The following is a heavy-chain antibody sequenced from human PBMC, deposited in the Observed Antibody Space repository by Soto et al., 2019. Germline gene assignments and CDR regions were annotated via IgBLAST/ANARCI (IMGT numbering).Heavy chain of an antibody. J-gene: IGHJ4*02. CDR1: GGSFSGYY. D-gene: IGHD2-2*01. Sequence: QVQLQQWGAGLLKPSETLSLTCAVYGGSFSGYYWSWIRQPPGKGLEWIGEINHSGSTNYNPSLKSRVTISVDTSKNQFSLKLSSVTAADTAVYYCARGSVVPAYFDYWGQGTLVTVSS. CDR3: ARGSVVPAYFDY. CDR2: INHSGST. V-gene: IGHV4-34*01.